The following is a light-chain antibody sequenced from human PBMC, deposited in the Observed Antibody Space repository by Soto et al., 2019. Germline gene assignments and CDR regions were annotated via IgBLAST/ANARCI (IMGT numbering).Light chain of an antibody. J-gene: IGKJ2*01. CDR1: QYISNH. CDR2: AAS. Sequence: DIQMTQSSSSLSASVGDRVTITCRASQYISNHLNWYQQKPGKAPKLLIYAASSLQSGVPSRFSGSGSGTDFTLTISSLQSEDFATYFCQQSYIIPHTFGQGTKLEIK. V-gene: IGKV1-39*01. CDR3: QQSYIIPHT.